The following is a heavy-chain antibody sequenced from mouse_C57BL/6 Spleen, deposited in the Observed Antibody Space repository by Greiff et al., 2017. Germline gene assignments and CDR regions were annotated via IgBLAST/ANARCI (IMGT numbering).Heavy chain of an antibody. Sequence: VQVVESGPGLVAPSQCLYISCTVSGFSLTSYGVDWVRQPPGKGLEWLGVIWGGGSTNYNSALMSRLSISKDNSKSHVFLKMNSLQTDDTARYSCAKHDYRGAMDYWGQGTTVTVSS. CDR1: GFSLTSYG. J-gene: IGHJ4*01. V-gene: IGHV2-9*01. CDR2: IWGGGST. D-gene: IGHD2-14*01. CDR3: AKHDYRGAMDY.